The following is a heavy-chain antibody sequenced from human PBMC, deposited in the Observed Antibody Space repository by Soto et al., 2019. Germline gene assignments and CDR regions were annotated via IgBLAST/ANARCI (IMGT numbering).Heavy chain of an antibody. J-gene: IGHJ6*02. Sequence: GESLKISCKGSGYSFTSYWISWVRQMPGKGLEWMGRIDPSDSYTNYSPSFQGHVTISADKSISTAYLQWSSLKASDTAMYYCASGDYVVSLDYYGMDVWGQGTTVTVSS. D-gene: IGHD4-17*01. CDR2: IDPSDSYT. CDR1: GYSFTSYW. V-gene: IGHV5-10-1*01. CDR3: ASGDYVVSLDYYGMDV.